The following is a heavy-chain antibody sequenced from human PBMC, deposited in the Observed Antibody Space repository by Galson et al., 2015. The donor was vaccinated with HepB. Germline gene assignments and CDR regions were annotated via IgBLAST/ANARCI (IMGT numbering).Heavy chain of an antibody. D-gene: IGHD3-3*01. Sequence: SLRLSCAASGFTFSSYGMHWVRQAPGKGLEWVAVISYDGSNKYYADSVKGRFTISRDNSKNTLYLQMNSLRAEDTAVYYCAKDRRVLRFLEWPQENDYWGQGTLVTVSS. CDR2: ISYDGSNK. J-gene: IGHJ4*02. CDR1: GFTFSSYG. CDR3: AKDRRVLRFLEWPQENDY. V-gene: IGHV3-30*18.